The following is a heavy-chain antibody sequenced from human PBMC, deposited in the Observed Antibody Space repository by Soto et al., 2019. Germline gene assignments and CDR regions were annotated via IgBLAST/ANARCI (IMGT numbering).Heavy chain of an antibody. V-gene: IGHV4-59*01. J-gene: IGHJ4*02. CDR1: GGSIRDYF. D-gene: IGHD4-17*01. Sequence: TLSLTCTVSGGSIRDYFWTWIRQPPGKGLEWIGYIYYSGRTNYNPSLKSRVSISVDTSKNHFSLQLSSVTAADTAVYYCARVGGDDFGDSGGFDYWGQGTLVTVSS. CDR3: ARVGGDDFGDSGGFDY. CDR2: IYYSGRT.